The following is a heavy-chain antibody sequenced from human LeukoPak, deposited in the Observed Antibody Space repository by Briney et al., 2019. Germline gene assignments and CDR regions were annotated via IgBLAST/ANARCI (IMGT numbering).Heavy chain of an antibody. Sequence: GGSLRLSCAASGFTFSSYGMHWVRQAPGKGLEWVAVVSYDGSNKYYADSVKGRFTISRDNSKNTLYLQMNSLRAEDTAVYYCAKYHCSSTSCYTLFGDYYYYYYMDVWGKGTTVTVSS. V-gene: IGHV3-30*18. D-gene: IGHD2-2*02. CDR3: AKYHCSSTSCYTLFGDYYYYYYMDV. CDR2: VSYDGSNK. CDR1: GFTFSSYG. J-gene: IGHJ6*03.